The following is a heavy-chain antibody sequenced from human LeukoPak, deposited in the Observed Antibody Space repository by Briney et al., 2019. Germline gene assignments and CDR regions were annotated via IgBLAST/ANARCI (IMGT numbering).Heavy chain of an antibody. Sequence: SETLSLTCTVSGGSISNYYWSWIRQPPGEGLEWIGYIYSTGSTNFNPSLKSRVTMSLDTSKIQFSLKLNSVTATDTAVYYCARGRTFGIAAAGDLDYWGQGTLVTVSS. CDR1: GGSISNYY. CDR3: ARGRTFGIAAAGDLDY. V-gene: IGHV4-4*09. J-gene: IGHJ4*02. CDR2: IYSTGST. D-gene: IGHD6-13*01.